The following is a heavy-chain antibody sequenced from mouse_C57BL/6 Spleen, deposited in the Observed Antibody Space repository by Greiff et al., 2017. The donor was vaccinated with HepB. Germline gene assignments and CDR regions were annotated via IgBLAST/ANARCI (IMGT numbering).Heavy chain of an antibody. CDR3: ARPSYGSSP. CDR2: FYPSDIYT. CDR1: GFTFTSYW. V-gene: IGHV1-50*01. Sequence: VQLQQPVAVLVQPGASVQLSCNASGFTFTSYWLQWVLPMPGQGLEWIGEFYPSDIYTNYNQKFKGKATLTVDTSSSTAYMQLSSLTSEDSAVYYCARPSYGSSPWGQGTTLTVSS. J-gene: IGHJ2*01. D-gene: IGHD1-1*01.